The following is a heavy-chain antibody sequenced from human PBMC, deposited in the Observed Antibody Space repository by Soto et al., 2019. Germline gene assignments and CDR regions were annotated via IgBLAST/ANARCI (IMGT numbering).Heavy chain of an antibody. D-gene: IGHD2-21*02. Sequence: SETLSLTCIVSGGSISSGDYYWSWIRQSPGKGLEWIGYIYHTGITFYNPSLKSRVTISADTSKNQFSLKMRSVTAADTAVYSCATSVVDTAIGMGWFDPWGQGTPVTVSS. CDR3: ATSVVDTAIGMGWFDP. V-gene: IGHV4-30-4*01. CDR1: GGSISSGDYY. CDR2: IYHTGIT. J-gene: IGHJ5*02.